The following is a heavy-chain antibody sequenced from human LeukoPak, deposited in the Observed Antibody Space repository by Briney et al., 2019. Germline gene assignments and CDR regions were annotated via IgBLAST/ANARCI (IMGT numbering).Heavy chain of an antibody. J-gene: IGHJ3*02. CDR3: ASSPDYSNYLDAFDI. Sequence: ASVKVSCKASGYTFTSYDINWVRQATGQGLEWMGWMNPNSGNTGYAQKFQGRVTITTDESTSTAYMELSSLRSEDTAVYYCASSPDYSNYLDAFDIWGQGTMVTVSS. CDR1: GYTFTSYD. CDR2: MNPNSGNT. D-gene: IGHD4-11*01. V-gene: IGHV1-8*01.